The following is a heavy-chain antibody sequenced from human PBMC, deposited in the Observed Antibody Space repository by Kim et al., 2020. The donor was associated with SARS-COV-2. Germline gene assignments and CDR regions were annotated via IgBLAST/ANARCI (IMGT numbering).Heavy chain of an antibody. J-gene: IGHJ4*02. D-gene: IGHD2-21*02. CDR2: IWYGGDNK. CDR1: GFTFSTYG. Sequence: GGSLRLSCAASGFTFSTYGMHWVRQAPGKGLEWVAVIWYGGDNKYYADSVKGRFTIARDNTKKMLYLQMNSLREDDTAVYYCARDVTSGYVRRTYCGGDCYFDSWGQGTLVTVSS. V-gene: IGHV3-33*01. CDR3: ARDVTSGYVRRTYCGGDCYFDS.